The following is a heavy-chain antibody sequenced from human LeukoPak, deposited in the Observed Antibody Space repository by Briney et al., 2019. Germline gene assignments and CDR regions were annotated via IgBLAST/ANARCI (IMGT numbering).Heavy chain of an antibody. CDR3: VWEAAGVDY. V-gene: IGHV3-23*01. CDR2: ISDSGGRA. J-gene: IGHJ4*02. D-gene: IGHD6-13*01. Sequence: PGGSLRLSCAASGFTFSRYAMSWVRQAPGKGLEWVSTISDSGGRAFYADSVKGRFTISRDNSKNTLHLQMNSLRAEDTAVYYCVWEAAGVDYWGQGTLVTVSS. CDR1: GFTFSRYA.